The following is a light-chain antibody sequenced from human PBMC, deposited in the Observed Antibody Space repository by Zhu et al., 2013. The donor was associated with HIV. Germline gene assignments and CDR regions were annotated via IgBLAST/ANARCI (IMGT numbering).Light chain of an antibody. CDR3: QQYDTSPLWT. CDR2: GAS. CDR1: QSVTSY. V-gene: IGKV3-20*01. Sequence: EIVLTQSPGTLSLSPGERATLSCRASQSVTSYLAWYQQKPGQAPRLLIHGASSRATGIPDRFSGSGSGTDFTLTINGLEPEDFAVYYCQQYDTSPLWTFGQGTK. J-gene: IGKJ1*01.